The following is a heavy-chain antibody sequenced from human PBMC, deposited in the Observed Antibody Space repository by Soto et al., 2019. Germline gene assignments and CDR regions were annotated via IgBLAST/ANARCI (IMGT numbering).Heavy chain of an antibody. Sequence: QLQLQESGPGLVKPSETLSLTCTVSGGSISSSSYYWGWIRQPPGKGLEWIGSIYYSGSTYYNPSLKSRVTISVDTSKNQFSLKLSSVTAADTAVYYCARRVIISGGDCYSFDYWGQGTLVTVSS. D-gene: IGHD2-21*02. J-gene: IGHJ4*02. V-gene: IGHV4-39*01. CDR2: IYYSGST. CDR1: GGSISSSSYY. CDR3: ARRVIISGGDCYSFDY.